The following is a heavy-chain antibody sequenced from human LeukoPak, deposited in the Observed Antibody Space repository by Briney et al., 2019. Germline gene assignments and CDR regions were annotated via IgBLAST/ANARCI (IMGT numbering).Heavy chain of an antibody. D-gene: IGHD3-22*01. CDR2: IIPILGIA. CDR3: ARDRRRVYYDSGVYSSHHYNSNGRDV. J-gene: IGHJ6*02. Sequence: GASVKVSCKASGGTFSSYAISWVRQAPGQGLEWMGRIIPILGIANYAQKFQGRVTITADKSTSTAYMELSSLRSEDTAVYYCARDRRRVYYDSGVYSSHHYNSNGRDVGAQGPRHTVPS. CDR1: GGTFSSYA. V-gene: IGHV1-69*04.